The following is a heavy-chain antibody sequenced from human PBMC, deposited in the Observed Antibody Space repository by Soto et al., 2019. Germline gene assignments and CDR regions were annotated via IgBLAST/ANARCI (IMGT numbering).Heavy chain of an antibody. CDR1: GGSFSGYY. V-gene: IGHV4-34*01. CDR3: ARHTTYYDFWSGYYTMKMTGFDY. Sequence: SETLSLTCAVYGGSFSGYYWSWIRQPPGKGLEWIGEINHSGSTNYNPSLKSRVTISVDTSKNQFSLKLSSVTAADTAVYYCARHTTYYDFWSGYYTMKMTGFDYWGQGTLVTVSS. J-gene: IGHJ4*02. D-gene: IGHD3-3*01. CDR2: INHSGST.